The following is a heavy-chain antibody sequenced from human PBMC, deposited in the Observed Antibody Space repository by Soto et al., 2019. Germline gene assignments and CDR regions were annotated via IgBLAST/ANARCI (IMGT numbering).Heavy chain of an antibody. Sequence: GASVKVSCKASGYTFSNFGLSWVRQAPGQGLEWMGWISGYNGNTNSAQKFQGRVTMTTDTSTTTAYMEVRSLTSDDTAVYYCARDKGYGFGWSSSSGMDVWGQGTTVPVSS. CDR3: ARDKGYGFGWSSSSGMDV. D-gene: IGHD5-18*01. CDR2: ISGYNGNT. CDR1: GYTFSNFG. V-gene: IGHV1-18*01. J-gene: IGHJ6*02.